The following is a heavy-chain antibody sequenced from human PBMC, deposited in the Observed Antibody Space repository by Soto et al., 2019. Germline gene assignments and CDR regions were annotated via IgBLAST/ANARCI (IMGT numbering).Heavy chain of an antibody. J-gene: IGHJ4*02. Sequence: QVQLVQSGAEVKKPGASVKVSCKESGYTFTSQNMHWVRQAPGQGLERMGVINPSIGTTTYAQKFQGRVTMTSDTSTSSVYMEVSSLRSEDTAVYYCISTLGARFDYWGQGTLVNVSS. CDR1: GYTFTSQN. D-gene: IGHD1-26*01. CDR2: INPSIGTT. CDR3: ISTLGARFDY. V-gene: IGHV1-46*03.